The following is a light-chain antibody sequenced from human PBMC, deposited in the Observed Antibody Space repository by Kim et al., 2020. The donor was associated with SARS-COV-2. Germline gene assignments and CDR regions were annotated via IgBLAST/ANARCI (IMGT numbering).Light chain of an antibody. J-gene: IGKJ4*01. Sequence: ASVGDRVTITCRASQSISGWLAWSQQKPGQAPKVLIYMTSNLASGVPSRFSGGGSGTEFTLTISSLQPEDFATYYCQQYSTYPLTFGGGTKVDI. CDR2: MTS. CDR1: QSISGW. CDR3: QQYSTYPLT. V-gene: IGKV1-5*03.